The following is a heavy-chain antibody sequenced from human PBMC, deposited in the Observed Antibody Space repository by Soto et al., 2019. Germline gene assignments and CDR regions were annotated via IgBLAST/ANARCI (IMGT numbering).Heavy chain of an antibody. V-gene: IGHV1-8*01. CDR3: ARTRPGRYGDSNFDF. J-gene: IGHJ4*02. CDR2: MKPNSGNT. D-gene: IGHD4-17*01. CDR1: GYTFTSYD. Sequence: QVQLVQSGAEVKKPGASVKVSCKASGYTFTSYDINWVRQATGQGLAWMGWMKPNSGNTGYAQKFKDRVTMTRNTSISTAYMELSSLGSEDTAVDHGARTRPGRYGDSNFDFWGQGTLVTVSS.